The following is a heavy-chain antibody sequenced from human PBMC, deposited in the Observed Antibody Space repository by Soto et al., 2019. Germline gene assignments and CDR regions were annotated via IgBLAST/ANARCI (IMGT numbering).Heavy chain of an antibody. CDR3: ASIAAPGPKYYYYGMDV. V-gene: IGHV1-3*01. CDR1: GYTFINYV. Sequence: ASVKVSCKASGYTFINYVVHWVRQAPGQRLEWMGWINAGNGNIKYSQKFQGRVTITRDTSASTAYMELSSLRSEDTAVYYCASIAAPGPKYYYYGMDVWGQGTTVTVSS. CDR2: INAGNGNI. D-gene: IGHD6-13*01. J-gene: IGHJ6*02.